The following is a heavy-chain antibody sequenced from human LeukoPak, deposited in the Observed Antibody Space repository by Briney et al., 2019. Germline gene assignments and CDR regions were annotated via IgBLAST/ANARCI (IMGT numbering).Heavy chain of an antibody. J-gene: IGHJ6*03. Sequence: GGSLRLSCAASGFTFSSYAMSWVRQAPGKGLEWVSAISGSGGSTYYADSVKGRFTISRDNSKNTLYLQMNSLRAEDTAVYYCARLSAYYYGSYFYYYMDVWGKGTTVTVSS. V-gene: IGHV3-23*01. D-gene: IGHD3-10*01. CDR1: GFTFSSYA. CDR3: ARLSAYYYGSYFYYYMDV. CDR2: ISGSGGST.